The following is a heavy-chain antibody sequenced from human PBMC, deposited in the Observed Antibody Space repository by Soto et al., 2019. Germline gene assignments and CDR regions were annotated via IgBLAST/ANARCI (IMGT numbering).Heavy chain of an antibody. CDR3: ARDGGRFLEYIEVRYNWFDP. CDR1: GGTFSSYA. J-gene: IGHJ5*02. D-gene: IGHD3-3*01. V-gene: IGHV1-69*12. Sequence: QVQLVQSGAEVKKPGSSVKVSCKASGGTFSSYAISWVRQAPGQGLEWMGGIIPIFGTANYAQKFQGRVTITEDESTSTAYMELSSLRSEDTAVYYCARDGGRFLEYIEVRYNWFDPWGQGTLVTVSS. CDR2: IIPIFGTA.